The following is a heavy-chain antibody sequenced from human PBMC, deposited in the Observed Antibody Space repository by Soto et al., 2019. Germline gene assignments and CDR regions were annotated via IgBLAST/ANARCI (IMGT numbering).Heavy chain of an antibody. V-gene: IGHV4-59*08. D-gene: IGHD3-10*01. CDR1: GGSISSYY. J-gene: IGHJ6*03. CDR3: ARRDRITMVRGGYYMDV. CDR2: IYYSGST. Sequence: SETLSLTCTVSGGSISSYYWSWIRQPPGKGLEWIGYIYYSGSTNYNPSLKSRVTISVDTSKNQFSLKLSSVTAADTAVYYCARRDRITMVRGGYYMDVWGKGTTVTVSS.